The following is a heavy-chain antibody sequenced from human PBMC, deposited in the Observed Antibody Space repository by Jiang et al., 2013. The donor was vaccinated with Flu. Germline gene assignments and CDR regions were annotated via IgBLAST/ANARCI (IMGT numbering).Heavy chain of an antibody. CDR2: IYYSGST. V-gene: IGHV4-59*01. Sequence: KPSETLSLTCTVSGGSISSYYWSWIRQPPGKGLEWIGYIYYSGSTNYNPSLKSRVTISVDTSKNQFSLKLSSVTAADTAVYYCARGVGATFFHWGQGTLVTVSS. D-gene: IGHD1-26*01. J-gene: IGHJ4*02. CDR3: ARGVGATFFH. CDR1: GGSISSYY.